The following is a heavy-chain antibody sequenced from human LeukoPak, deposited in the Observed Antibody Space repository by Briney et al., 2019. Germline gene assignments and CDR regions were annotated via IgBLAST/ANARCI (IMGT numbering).Heavy chain of an antibody. J-gene: IGHJ5*02. V-gene: IGHV4-59*01. Sequence: SETLSLTCTVSGGSISSYYWSWIRQPPGKGLEWIGNIYYSGSTNYNPSLRSRVTISVDTSKNQFSLKLSSVTAADTAVYYCARVETVLWFGELDHPMNWFDPWGQGTLVTVSS. CDR2: IYYSGST. CDR1: GGSISSYY. CDR3: ARVETVLWFGELDHPMNWFDP. D-gene: IGHD3-10*01.